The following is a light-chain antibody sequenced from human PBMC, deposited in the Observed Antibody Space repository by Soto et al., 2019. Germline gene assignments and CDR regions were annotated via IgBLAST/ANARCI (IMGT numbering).Light chain of an antibody. CDR2: ATS. Sequence: EIVLTQSPGTLSLSPGERATLSCRTSQSVSSSYLAWYQQKPGQAPRLLIYATSSRATGIPDRFSGSGSGTDFTLTISRLQPEDFAVYYYQQYNNSPYTFGQGTQLEIK. CDR1: QSVSSSY. J-gene: IGKJ2*01. V-gene: IGKV3-20*01. CDR3: QQYNNSPYT.